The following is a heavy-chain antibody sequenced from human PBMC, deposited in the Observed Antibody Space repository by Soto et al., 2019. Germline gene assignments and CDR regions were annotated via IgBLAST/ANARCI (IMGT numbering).Heavy chain of an antibody. CDR3: ARSRYCSSTSCDRAWSGNWFDP. V-gene: IGHV3-11*01. Sequence: QVQLVESGGGLVKPGGSLRLSCAASGFTFSDYYMSWIRQAPGKGLEWVSYISSSGSTIYYADSVKGRFTISRDNAKNSLYLQMNSLRAEDTAVYYCARSRYCSSTSCDRAWSGNWFDPWGQGTLVTVSS. CDR2: ISSSGSTI. J-gene: IGHJ5*02. CDR1: GFTFSDYY. D-gene: IGHD2-2*02.